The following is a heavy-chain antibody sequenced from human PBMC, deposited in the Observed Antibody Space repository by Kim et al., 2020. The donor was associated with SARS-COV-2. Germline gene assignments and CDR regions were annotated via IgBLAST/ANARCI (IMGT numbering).Heavy chain of an antibody. Sequence: ASVKVSCKASGYTFTDYYIHWVRQAPGQGLEWMGRIHPNSGATNLAQRFQGRVTLTRDTSITTASIEVNGLRSDDTAVYYCASLGSAVWGQGTLVTVSS. V-gene: IGHV1-2*06. CDR3: ASLGSAV. D-gene: IGHD3-10*01. CDR2: IHPNSGAT. CDR1: GYTFTDYY. J-gene: IGHJ4*02.